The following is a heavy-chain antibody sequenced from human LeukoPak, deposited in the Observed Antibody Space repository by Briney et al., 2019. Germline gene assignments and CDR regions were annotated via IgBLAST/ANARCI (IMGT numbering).Heavy chain of an antibody. CDR2: ISAYNGNT. V-gene: IGHV1-18*01. Sequence: ASVKVSCKASGYTFTSYGISWVRQAPGQGLEWMGWISAYNGNTNYAQKLQGRVTMTADTSTSTAYMELRSLRSDDTAVYYCARGKCSSTSPCESWFDPWGQGTLVTVSS. CDR3: ARGKCSSTSPCESWFDP. D-gene: IGHD2-2*01. J-gene: IGHJ5*02. CDR1: GYTFTSYG.